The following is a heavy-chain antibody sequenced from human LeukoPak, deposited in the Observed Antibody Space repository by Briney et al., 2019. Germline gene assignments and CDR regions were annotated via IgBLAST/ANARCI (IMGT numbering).Heavy chain of an antibody. CDR2: IYYSGST. CDR1: GGSISSYY. Sequence: SETLSLTCTVSGGSISSYYWSWIRQPPGKGLEWIGYIYYSGSTNYNPSLKSRVTISVDTSKNQFSLKLSSVTAADTAVYYCAREGGYCSSTSCLDLFDYWSQGTLVTVSS. V-gene: IGHV4-59*01. CDR3: AREGGYCSSTSCLDLFDY. D-gene: IGHD2-2*01. J-gene: IGHJ4*02.